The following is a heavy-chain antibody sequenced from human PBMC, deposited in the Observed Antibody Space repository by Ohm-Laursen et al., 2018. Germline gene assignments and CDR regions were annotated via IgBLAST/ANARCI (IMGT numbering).Heavy chain of an antibody. CDR2: INRDGGSE. J-gene: IGHJ6*02. V-gene: IGHV3-7*01. CDR1: GFTFTNAW. CDR3: ARDVAHGGYGFGMDV. Sequence: SLRLSCAASGFTFTNAWMSWVRQAPGKGLEWVANINRDGGSESYVDSVQGRFTISRDNAKNSLYLQMNSLRAEDTAVYYCARDVAHGGYGFGMDVWGQGTTVTVSS. D-gene: IGHD5-12*01.